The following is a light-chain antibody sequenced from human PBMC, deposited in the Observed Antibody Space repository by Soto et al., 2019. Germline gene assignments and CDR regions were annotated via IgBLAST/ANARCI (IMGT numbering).Light chain of an antibody. V-gene: IGLV1-44*01. CDR2: SRD. J-gene: IGLJ3*02. CDR1: RSNIGTYT. Sequence: QSVVTQPPSVSGTPGQRVTISCSGSRSNIGTYTVNWYQQLPGTAPKLIIYSRDQRPSGVPDRFSASKSGTSASLAISGLQSEDEANYYCATWDASLNVPVFGGGTKVTAL. CDR3: ATWDASLNVPV.